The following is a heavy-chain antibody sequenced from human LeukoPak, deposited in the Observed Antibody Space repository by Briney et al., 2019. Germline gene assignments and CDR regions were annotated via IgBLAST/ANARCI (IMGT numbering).Heavy chain of an antibody. D-gene: IGHD6-19*01. CDR1: GGSFSGYY. CDR3: ARGHSSGWYSVAYYYYMDV. CDR2: INHSGST. Sequence: SETLSLTCAVYGGSFSGYYWSWIRQPPGKGLEWIGEINHSGSTNYNPSLKSRVTISVGTSKNQFSLKLSSVTAADTAVYYCARGHSSGWYSVAYYYYMDVWGKGTTVTVSS. J-gene: IGHJ6*03. V-gene: IGHV4-34*01.